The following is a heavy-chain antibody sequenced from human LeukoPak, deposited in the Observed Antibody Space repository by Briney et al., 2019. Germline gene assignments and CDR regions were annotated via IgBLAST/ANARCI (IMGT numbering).Heavy chain of an antibody. D-gene: IGHD5-18*01. CDR3: AREITSMGYSYIDY. CDR1: GYTFTSYA. Sequence: ASVKVSCKASGYTFTSYAISWVRQAPGQGLEWMGGIIPIFGTANYAQKFQGRVTITADESTSTAYMELSSLRSEDTAVYYCAREITSMGYSYIDYWGQGTLVTVSS. V-gene: IGHV1-69*13. CDR2: IIPIFGTA. J-gene: IGHJ4*02.